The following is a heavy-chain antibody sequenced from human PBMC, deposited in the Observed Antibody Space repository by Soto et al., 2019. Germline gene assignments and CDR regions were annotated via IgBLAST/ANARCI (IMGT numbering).Heavy chain of an antibody. CDR2: VSDGTGST. CDR3: AKWNGYGDY. CDR1: GFRFNTYG. J-gene: IGHJ4*02. D-gene: IGHD1-1*01. V-gene: IGHV3-23*01. Sequence: EVQLLQSGGGLVQPGGSLRLSCAASGFRFNTYGVTWVRQAPGKRLEWGSGVSDGTGSTFYADSVKGRFTISRDNSNNTMYLQMNSLRVEDTAVYYCAKWNGYGDYWGQGTLVTVSS.